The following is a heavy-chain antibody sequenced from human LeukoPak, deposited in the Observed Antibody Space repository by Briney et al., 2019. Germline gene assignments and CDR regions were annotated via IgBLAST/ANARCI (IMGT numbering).Heavy chain of an antibody. J-gene: IGHJ4*02. CDR3: ARGVTVRGDRTFDY. Sequence: SETLSLTCTVSGGSISSYYWYWIRQPAGKGLEWIGRSGSTNYNPSLKSRVSMSVDTSKNQFSLNLSSVTAADTAVYYCARGVTVRGDRTFDYWGQGTLVTVSS. D-gene: IGHD3-10*01. CDR2: SGST. CDR1: GGSISSYY. V-gene: IGHV4-4*07.